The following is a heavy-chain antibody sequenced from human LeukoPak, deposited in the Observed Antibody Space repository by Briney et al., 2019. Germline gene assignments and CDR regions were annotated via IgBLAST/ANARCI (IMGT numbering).Heavy chain of an antibody. CDR3: AREWKWIQLWLNAFDI. D-gene: IGHD5-18*01. Sequence: MPSETLSLTCTVSGGSISSSSYYWGWIRQPPGKGLEWIGEINHSGSTNYNPSLKSRVTISVDTSKNQFSLKLSSVTAADTAVYYCAREWKWIQLWLNAFDIWGQGTMVTVSS. V-gene: IGHV4-39*07. J-gene: IGHJ3*02. CDR2: INHSGST. CDR1: GGSISSSSYY.